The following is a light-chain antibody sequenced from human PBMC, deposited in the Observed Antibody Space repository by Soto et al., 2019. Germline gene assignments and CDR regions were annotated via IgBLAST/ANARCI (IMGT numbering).Light chain of an antibody. CDR3: CSYAGSSTNFV. CDR1: SSDVGSYNL. Sequence: QSALTQPASVSGSPGQSITISCTGTSSDVGSYNLVSWYQQHPGKAPKLMIYEGSKRPSGVSNRFSGSKSGNTASLTISGLQAADEADYYCCSYAGSSTNFVFGGGTQLTVL. J-gene: IGLJ2*01. V-gene: IGLV2-23*01. CDR2: EGS.